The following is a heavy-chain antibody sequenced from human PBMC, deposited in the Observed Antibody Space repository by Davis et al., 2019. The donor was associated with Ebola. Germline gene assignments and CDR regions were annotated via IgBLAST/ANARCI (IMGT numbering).Heavy chain of an antibody. CDR3: ARVPATYYGMDV. J-gene: IGHJ6*04. CDR2: IWFGGSTK. V-gene: IGHV3-33*01. Sequence: PGGSLRLSCAASGFTFSTYGMHWVRQAPGKGLEWVAVIWFGGSTKYYADSVKGRFTISRDNSKNTLFLHINSLRVEDTAVYYCARVPATYYGMDVWGKGTTVTVSS. CDR1: GFTFSTYG.